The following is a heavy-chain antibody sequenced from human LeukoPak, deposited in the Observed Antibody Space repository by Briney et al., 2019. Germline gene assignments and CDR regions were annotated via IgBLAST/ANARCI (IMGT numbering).Heavy chain of an antibody. CDR1: GFTFDDYA. D-gene: IGHD3-3*01. J-gene: IGHJ5*02. V-gene: IGHV3-9*01. CDR2: ISWNSGSI. CDR3: AKGRSNTYYDFWSGYYGWFDR. Sequence: GGSLRLSCAASGFTFDDYAMHWVRQAPGKGLEWVSGISWNSGSIGYADSVKGRFTISRDNAKNSLYLQMNSLRAEDTVLYYCAKGRSNTYYDFWSGYYGWFDRWGQGTLVTVSS.